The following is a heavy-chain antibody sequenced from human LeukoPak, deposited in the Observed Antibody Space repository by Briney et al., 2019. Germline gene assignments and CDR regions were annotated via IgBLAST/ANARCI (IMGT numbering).Heavy chain of an antibody. D-gene: IGHD1-26*01. CDR2: IKQDGSEK. CDR3: AKARYSGSYTTYHDAFDI. J-gene: IGHJ3*02. V-gene: IGHV3-7*01. CDR1: GFTFSSYW. Sequence: GGSLRLSCAASGFTFSSYWMSWVRQAPGKGLEWVANIKQDGSEKYYADSVKGRFTISRDNSKNTLYLQMNSLRAEDTAVYYCAKARYSGSYTTYHDAFDIWGQGTMVTVSS.